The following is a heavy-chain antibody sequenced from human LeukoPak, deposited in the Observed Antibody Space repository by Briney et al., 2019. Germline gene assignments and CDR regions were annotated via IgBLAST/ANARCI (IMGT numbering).Heavy chain of an antibody. D-gene: IGHD6-13*01. J-gene: IGHJ4*02. CDR3: AKDRLGSSSLSRVLLD. Sequence: GGSLRLSCAAYRFTFSGYSMNWVRQAPGKGLEWVSSISSSSSYIYYADSVKGRFTISRDNSKNTLYLQMNSLRADDTAVYYCAKDRLGSSSLSRVLLDWGQGTLVTVAS. CDR2: ISSSSSYI. CDR1: RFTFSGYS. V-gene: IGHV3-21*01.